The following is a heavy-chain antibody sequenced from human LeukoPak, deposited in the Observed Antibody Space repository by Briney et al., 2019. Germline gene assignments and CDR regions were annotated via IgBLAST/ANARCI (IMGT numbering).Heavy chain of an antibody. CDR2: IYPGDSDT. D-gene: IGHD2-8*01. CDR1: GYSFTSYW. J-gene: IGHJ6*03. V-gene: IGHV5-51*01. Sequence: GESLKISCKGSGYSFTSYWIGWVRQMPGKGLEWMGIIYPGDSDTRYSPSFQGQVTISADKSISTAYLQWSSLKASDTAMYYCARLGNGVSPEYYYYYYMDVWGKGTTVTISS. CDR3: ARLGNGVSPEYYYYYYMDV.